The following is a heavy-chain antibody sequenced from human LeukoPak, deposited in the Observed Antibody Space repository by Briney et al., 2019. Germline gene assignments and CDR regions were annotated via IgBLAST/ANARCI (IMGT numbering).Heavy chain of an antibody. CDR3: VRTHCSRTSCSDLAY. CDR2: IYPNTGGT. Sequence: GASVKVSCKASGYTFTDYYMHWVRRAPGQGLEWMGWIYPNTGGTTFAQKFQGRVTMTRDTSISTAYMELSRLTSDDTAVYYCVRTHCSRTSCSDLAYWGQGTLVTVSS. CDR1: GYTFTDYY. D-gene: IGHD2-2*01. J-gene: IGHJ4*02. V-gene: IGHV1-2*02.